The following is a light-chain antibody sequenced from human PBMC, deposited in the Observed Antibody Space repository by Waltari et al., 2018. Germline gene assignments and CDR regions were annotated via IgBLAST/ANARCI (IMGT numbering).Light chain of an antibody. V-gene: IGLV2-14*03. CDR3: SSYISSSTLEL. CDR1: SSDVGAYNY. J-gene: IGLJ2*01. CDR2: DVS. Sequence: QSALTQPASVSGSPGQSITISCTGTSSDVGAYNYFSWYQQHPCKAPKLMIFDVSNRPSGGSNRFSGSKSGNTASLTISGLQAEDEADYYCSSYISSSTLELFGGGTSLTVL.